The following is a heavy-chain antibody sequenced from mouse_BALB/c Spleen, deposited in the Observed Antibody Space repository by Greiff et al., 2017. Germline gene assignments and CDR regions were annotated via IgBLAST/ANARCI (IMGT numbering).Heavy chain of an antibody. J-gene: IGHJ4*01. CDR2: ISSGGST. V-gene: IGHV5-6-5*01. CDR3: ARDGITTVVDYYAMDY. D-gene: IGHD1-1*01. CDR1: GFTFSSYA. Sequence: EVQLVESGGGLVKPGGSLKLSCAASGFTFSSYAMSWVRQTPEKRLEWVASISSGGSTYYPDSVKGRFTIARDNAKSILYLQMSSLRSEDTAMYYCARDGITTVVDYYAMDYWGQGTSVTVSA.